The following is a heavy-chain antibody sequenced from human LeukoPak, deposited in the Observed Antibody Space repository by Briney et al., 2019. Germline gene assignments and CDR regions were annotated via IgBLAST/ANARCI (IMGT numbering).Heavy chain of an antibody. CDR2: ISYDGSNK. Sequence: GGSLRLSCAASGFTFSSYAMHWVRQAPGKGLEWVAVISYDGSNKYYADSVKSRFTISRDNSKNTLYLQMNSLRAEDTAVYYCAKVFGGSGSSGYYYPVDYWGQGTLVTVSS. D-gene: IGHD3-22*01. CDR3: AKVFGGSGSSGYYYPVDY. V-gene: IGHV3-30*04. CDR1: GFTFSSYA. J-gene: IGHJ4*02.